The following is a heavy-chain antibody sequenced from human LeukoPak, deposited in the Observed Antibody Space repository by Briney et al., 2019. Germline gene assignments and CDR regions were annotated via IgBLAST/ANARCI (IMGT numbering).Heavy chain of an antibody. V-gene: IGHV1-18*01. J-gene: IGHJ4*02. CDR1: GYTFTRYG. CDR3: ARDWSGRGYYDSSGYYYDY. Sequence: GASVKVSCKASGYTFTRYGISWVRQAPGQGLEWMGWISAYNGNTNYAQKLQGRVTMTTDTSTSTAYMELRSLRSDDTAVYYCARDWSGRGYYDSSGYYYDYWGQGTLVTVSS. CDR2: ISAYNGNT. D-gene: IGHD3-22*01.